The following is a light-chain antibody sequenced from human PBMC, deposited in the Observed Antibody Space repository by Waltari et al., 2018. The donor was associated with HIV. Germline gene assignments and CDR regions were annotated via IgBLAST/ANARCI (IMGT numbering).Light chain of an antibody. J-gene: IGLJ1*01. CDR1: RNDVGDFDY. Sequence: QSALTQPASVAGSPGQSITISCTGTRNDVGDFDYVSWYQQPPGNAPKLIIYDVYNRPSGISDRFSGSKSANTASLTISGLQAEDEADYYCSSYTSSNILYVFVTGTHVTVL. CDR3: SSYTSSNILYV. V-gene: IGLV2-14*03. CDR2: DVY.